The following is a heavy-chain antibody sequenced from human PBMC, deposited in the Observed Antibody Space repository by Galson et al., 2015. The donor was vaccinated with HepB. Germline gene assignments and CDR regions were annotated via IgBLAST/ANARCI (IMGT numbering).Heavy chain of an antibody. Sequence: SVKVSCKASGYTFTSYDINWVRQAPGQGLEWMGWISAYNGNTNYAQKFQGRVTTTTDTTTSTVYMELRSLRSDDTAVYYCARDLAEKFDYWGQGTQVTVSS. D-gene: IGHD6-13*01. CDR2: ISAYNGNT. CDR3: ARDLAEKFDY. J-gene: IGHJ4*02. CDR1: GYTFTSYD. V-gene: IGHV1-18*01.